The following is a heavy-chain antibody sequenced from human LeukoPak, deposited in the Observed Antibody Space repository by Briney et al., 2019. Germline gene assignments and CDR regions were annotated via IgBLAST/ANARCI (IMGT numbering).Heavy chain of an antibody. CDR2: INPNSGGT. V-gene: IGHV1-2*02. CDR3: ARDVVGARSIDY. CDR1: GYTFTGYY. D-gene: IGHD1-26*01. Sequence: ASVKVSCKASGYTFTGYYMHWVRQAPGQGLEWMGWINPNSGGTKYAQMLQGRVTMTSDTSISTAYMELSRLRSDDTAVYYCARDVVGARSIDYWGQGTLVTVSS. J-gene: IGHJ4*02.